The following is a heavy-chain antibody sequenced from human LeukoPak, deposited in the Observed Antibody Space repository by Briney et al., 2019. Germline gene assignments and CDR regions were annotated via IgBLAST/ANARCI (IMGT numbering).Heavy chain of an antibody. J-gene: IGHJ4*02. Sequence: SETLSLTCTVSGGSISSSSYYWGWLRQPPGKGLEWIGSIYYSGSTYYNPSLKSRVTISVDTSKNQHSLMVSSVTAADTAVYYCARGNRKGKTAAGIVDWGQGTLVTVSS. CDR2: IYYSGST. V-gene: IGHV4-39*01. CDR3: ARGNRKGKTAAGIVD. D-gene: IGHD6-13*01. CDR1: GGSISSSSYY.